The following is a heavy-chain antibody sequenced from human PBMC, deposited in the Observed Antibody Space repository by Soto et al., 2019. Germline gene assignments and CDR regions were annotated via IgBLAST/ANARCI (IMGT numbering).Heavy chain of an antibody. J-gene: IGHJ5*02. CDR1: GFPFNTYG. CDR3: ESDFQPSLIIPTKSGFDP. D-gene: IGHD3-22*01. CDR2: TSRGGDT. Sequence: GGSLRLSCEASGFPFNTYGMTWVRQVPGRGLEWISTTSRGGDTEFAESVRGRFVVFRDNSKSTIYLQMSSLRAEDSAIYFCESDFQPSLIIPTKSGFDPWGQGTSVTVSS. V-gene: IGHV3-23*01.